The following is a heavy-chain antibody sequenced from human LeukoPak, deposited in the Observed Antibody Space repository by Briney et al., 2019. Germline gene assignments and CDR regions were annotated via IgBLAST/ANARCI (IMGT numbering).Heavy chain of an antibody. CDR1: GFTFSSYG. V-gene: IGHV3-33*06. CDR3: AKDGKQVYSGSYCGY. D-gene: IGHD1-26*01. CDR2: IWYDGSNK. J-gene: IGHJ4*02. Sequence: PGGSLRLSCAASGFTFSSYGMHWVRQAPGKGLEWVAVIWYDGSNKYYADSVKGRFTISRDNSKNTLYLQMNSLRAEDTAVYYCAKDGKQVYSGSYCGYWGQGTLVTVSS.